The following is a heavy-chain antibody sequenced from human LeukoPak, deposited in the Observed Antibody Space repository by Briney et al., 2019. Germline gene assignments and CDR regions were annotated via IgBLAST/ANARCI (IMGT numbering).Heavy chain of an antibody. CDR3: ARLKEGIDY. CDR2: IYYSGNT. V-gene: IGHV4-39*01. D-gene: IGHD3-10*01. CDR1: GGSISSGDYY. J-gene: IGHJ4*02. Sequence: ETLSLTCTVSGGSISSGDYYWSWIRQPPGKGLEWIGSIYYSGNTYYNPSLKSRVTISVDTSKNQFSLKLSSVTAADTAVYYCARLKEGIDYWGQGTLVTVSS.